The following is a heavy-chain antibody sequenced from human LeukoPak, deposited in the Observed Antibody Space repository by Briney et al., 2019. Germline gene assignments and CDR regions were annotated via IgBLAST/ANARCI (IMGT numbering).Heavy chain of an antibody. CDR2: XSSSGGNT. CDR3: VKDSAPYSNGWGFDY. J-gene: IGHJ4*02. V-gene: IGHV3-64D*09. CDR1: GFTFSNYT. Sequence: GGSLRLSCSASGFTFSNYTMHWVRQAPGKGLEXXSXXSSSGGNTYDADSVKGRFTISRDNSNATLYLQMSSLRTEDTALYYCVKDSAPYSNGWGFDYWGQGTLVTVSS. D-gene: IGHD6-19*01.